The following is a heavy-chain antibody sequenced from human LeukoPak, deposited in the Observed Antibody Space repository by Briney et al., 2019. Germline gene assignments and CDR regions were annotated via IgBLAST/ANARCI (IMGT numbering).Heavy chain of an antibody. V-gene: IGHV4-38-2*02. CDR1: SYSISSGFY. J-gene: IGHJ3*02. CDR3: ARDYRYYYDSSGPKDAFDI. CDR2: IYHSGST. D-gene: IGHD3-22*01. Sequence: SSETLSLTCTVSSYSISSGFYWGWTRQPPGKGLEWIGSIYHSGSTYYSPSLKSRVTISVDTSKNQFSLKLSSVTAADTAVYYCARDYRYYYDSSGPKDAFDIWGQGTMVTVSS.